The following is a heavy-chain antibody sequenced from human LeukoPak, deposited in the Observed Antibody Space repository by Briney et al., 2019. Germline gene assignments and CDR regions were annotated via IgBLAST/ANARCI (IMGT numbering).Heavy chain of an antibody. Sequence: PGGSLRFSCAASGFTFDDYGMSWVRQAPGKGLEWVSGINWNSGSTGYADSVKGRFTISRDNAKNSLYLQMNSLRAEDTALYYCASHRRGFPDYWGQGTLVTVSS. D-gene: IGHD3-16*02. J-gene: IGHJ4*02. CDR3: ASHRRGFPDY. CDR2: INWNSGST. CDR1: GFTFDDYG. V-gene: IGHV3-20*04.